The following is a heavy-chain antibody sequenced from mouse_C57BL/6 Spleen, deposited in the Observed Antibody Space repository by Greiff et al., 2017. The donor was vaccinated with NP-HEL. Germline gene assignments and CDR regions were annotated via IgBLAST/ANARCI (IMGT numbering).Heavy chain of an antibody. V-gene: IGHV1-53*01. CDR1: GYSFTSYW. D-gene: IGHD2-4*01. Sequence: QVQLQQPGTELVKPGASVKLSCKASGYSFTSYWMHWVKQRPGQGLEWIGNINSSNGGTNYNAKFKSKATLAVDKSSSTVYMQLSSLTSEDSAVYYSARTSLDYAWFAYWGQGPLVTVSA. J-gene: IGHJ3*01. CDR2: INSSNGGT. CDR3: ARTSLDYAWFAY.